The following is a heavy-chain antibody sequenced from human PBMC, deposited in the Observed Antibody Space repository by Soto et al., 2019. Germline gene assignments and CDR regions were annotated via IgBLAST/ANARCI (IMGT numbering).Heavy chain of an antibody. Sequence: GGSLRLSCAASGFTVSSNYMSWVRQAPGKGLEWVSVIYSGGSTYYADSVKGRFTISRDNSKNTLYLQMNSLRAEDTAVYYCARKGEYSSSPFDYWGQGTLATVSS. V-gene: IGHV3-53*01. D-gene: IGHD6-6*01. CDR2: IYSGGST. CDR3: ARKGEYSSSPFDY. J-gene: IGHJ4*02. CDR1: GFTVSSNY.